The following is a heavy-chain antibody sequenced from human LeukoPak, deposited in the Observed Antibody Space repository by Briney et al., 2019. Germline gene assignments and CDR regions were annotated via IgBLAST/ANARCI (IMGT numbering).Heavy chain of an antibody. CDR2: IWYDGSNK. V-gene: IGHV3-30*02. Sequence: GGSLRLSCAASGFTFSSYGMHWVRQAPGKGLEWVAVIWYDGSNKYYADSVKGRFTISRDNSKNTLYLQMNSLRAEDTAVYYCAKGSAQVAFDIWGQGTMVTVSS. J-gene: IGHJ3*02. CDR3: AKGSAQVAFDI. CDR1: GFTFSSYG.